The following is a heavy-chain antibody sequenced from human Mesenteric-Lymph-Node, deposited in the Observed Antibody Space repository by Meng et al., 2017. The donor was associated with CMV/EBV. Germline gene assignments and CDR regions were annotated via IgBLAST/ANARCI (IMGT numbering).Heavy chain of an antibody. V-gene: IGHV3-11*01. CDR3: ARSSRILTGYSAFDY. D-gene: IGHD3-9*01. CDR1: GFTFSDYY. Sequence: SGFTFSDYYMNWIRQAPGKGLEWVSYISSSGSDTQYADSVKGRFTIFRVNGKNSLHLQMSSLRDDDTAVYYCARSSRILTGYSAFDYWGQGTLVTVSS. CDR2: ISSSGSDT. J-gene: IGHJ4*02.